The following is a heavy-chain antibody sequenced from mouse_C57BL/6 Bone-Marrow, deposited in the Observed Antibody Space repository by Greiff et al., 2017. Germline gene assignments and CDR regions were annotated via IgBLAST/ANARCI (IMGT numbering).Heavy chain of an antibody. CDR1: GYTFTSYW. V-gene: IGHV1-64*01. CDR3: ARDPYYYGSSLGFDY. D-gene: IGHD1-1*01. J-gene: IGHJ2*01. CDR2: IHPNSGST. Sequence: VQLQQPGAELVKPGASVKLSCKASGYTFTSYWMHWVKQRPGQGLEWIGMIHPNSGSTNYNEKFKSKATLTVDTSSSTAYMQLSSLTSEDSAVYYCARDPYYYGSSLGFDYWGQGTTLTVSS.